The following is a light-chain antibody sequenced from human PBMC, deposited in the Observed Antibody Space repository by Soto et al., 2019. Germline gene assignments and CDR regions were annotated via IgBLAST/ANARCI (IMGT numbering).Light chain of an antibody. Sequence: EIVLTQSPGTLSLSPGERASLSCRASQSVSSEKLAWYQQKPGQAPRLLIFGASGRATGIPERFSGSGSGTDFSLTISSLEPEDSAVYYCQQYGSSILTFGGGTKVDIK. J-gene: IGKJ4*01. CDR1: QSVSSEK. CDR3: QQYGSSILT. CDR2: GAS. V-gene: IGKV3-20*01.